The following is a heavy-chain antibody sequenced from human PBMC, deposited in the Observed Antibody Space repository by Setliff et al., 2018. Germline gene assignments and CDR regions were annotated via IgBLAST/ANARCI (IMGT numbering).Heavy chain of an antibody. CDR3: RVWIGDLSRDF. CDR1: GFTVSSSD. V-gene: IGHV3-53*01. D-gene: IGHD3-10*01. J-gene: IGHJ4*02. CDR2: LSGDGNA. Sequence: PGGSLRLSCATSGFTVSSSDMSWVRQAPGKGLEWISVLSGDGNAYYADSVKGRFTISGDNSKNTFDLQMNSLRAEDTAVYYCRVWIGDLSRDFWGRGTLVTVS.